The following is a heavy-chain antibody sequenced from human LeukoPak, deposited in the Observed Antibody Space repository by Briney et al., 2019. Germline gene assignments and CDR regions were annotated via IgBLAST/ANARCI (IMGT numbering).Heavy chain of an antibody. V-gene: IGHV1-69*13. Sequence: SVKVSCKASGYTFTSYYMHWVRQAPGQGLEWMGGIIPIFGTANYAQKFQGRVTITADESTSTAYMELSSLRSEDTAVYYCARPGRGYSGYDPFDYWGQGTLVTVSS. J-gene: IGHJ4*02. CDR2: IIPIFGTA. CDR3: ARPGRGYSGYDPFDY. D-gene: IGHD5-12*01. CDR1: GYTFTSYY.